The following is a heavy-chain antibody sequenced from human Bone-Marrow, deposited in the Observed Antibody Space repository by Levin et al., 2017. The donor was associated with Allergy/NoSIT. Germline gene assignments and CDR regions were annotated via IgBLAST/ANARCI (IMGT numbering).Heavy chain of an antibody. V-gene: IGHV4-61*01. J-gene: IGHJ5*02. Sequence: SQTLSLTCTVSGGSVSSGSYYWSWIRQPPGKGLEWIGYIYYSGSTNYNPSLKSRVTISVDTSKNQFSLKLSSVTAADTAVYYCARVYSNYGWFDPWGQGTLVTVSS. CDR2: IYYSGST. CDR3: ARVYSNYGWFDP. D-gene: IGHD4-11*01. CDR1: GGSVSSGSYY.